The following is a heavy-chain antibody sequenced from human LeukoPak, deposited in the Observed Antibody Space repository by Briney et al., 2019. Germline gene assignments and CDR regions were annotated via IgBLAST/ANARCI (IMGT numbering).Heavy chain of an antibody. J-gene: IGHJ6*03. Sequence: ASVKVSCEVSGYTLTELAMHWVRQAPGGGLEWMGNVDLEDGEAIYPQKFQGRVTLTQNTSTDTAYMELSSLRSEDTAVYYCAAWAGRGNVRQGYHYYYMDVWGKGTTVTVS. CDR2: VDLEDGEA. D-gene: IGHD1-26*01. CDR1: GYTLTELA. CDR3: AAWAGRGNVRQGYHYYYMDV. V-gene: IGHV1-24*01.